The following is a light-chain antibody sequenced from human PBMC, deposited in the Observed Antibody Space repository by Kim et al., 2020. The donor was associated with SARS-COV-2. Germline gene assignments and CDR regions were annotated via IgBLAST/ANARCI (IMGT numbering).Light chain of an antibody. Sequence: SAAPEKTARITCGGNNIGSKSVHWYQQEPGQAPVLVIYYDSDRPSGIPERFSGSNSGNTATLTISRVEAGDEADYYCQVWDSSRVFGGGTQLTVL. J-gene: IGLJ3*02. CDR1: NIGSKS. CDR3: QVWDSSRV. V-gene: IGLV3-21*04. CDR2: YDS.